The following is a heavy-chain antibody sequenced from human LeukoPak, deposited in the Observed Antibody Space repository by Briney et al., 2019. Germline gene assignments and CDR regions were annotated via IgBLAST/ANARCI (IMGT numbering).Heavy chain of an antibody. J-gene: IGHJ4*02. V-gene: IGHV4-59*01. CDR3: ARGRGSYYFDY. CDR1: GGSISSYY. CDR2: IYYSAST. Sequence: SETLSLTCTVSGGSISSYYWSWIRQPPGKGLEWIGYIYYSASTNYNPSLKSRVTISVDTSKNQFSLRLNSVTAADTAVYYCARGRGSYYFDYWGQGTLVTVSS.